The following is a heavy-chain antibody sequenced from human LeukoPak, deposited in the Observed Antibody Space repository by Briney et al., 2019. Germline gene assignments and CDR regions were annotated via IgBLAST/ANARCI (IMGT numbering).Heavy chain of an antibody. J-gene: IGHJ6*03. D-gene: IGHD6-6*01. CDR1: GFTFSSYW. Sequence: GGSLRLSCAASGFTFSSYWMSWVRQAPGKGLERVANIKQDGSEKYYVDSVKGRFTISRDNAKNSLYLQMNSLRAEDTAVYYCARKSREYSSSTLTHYYYYYYMDVWGKGTTVTVSS. V-gene: IGHV3-7*01. CDR3: ARKSREYSSSTLTHYYYYYYMDV. CDR2: IKQDGSEK.